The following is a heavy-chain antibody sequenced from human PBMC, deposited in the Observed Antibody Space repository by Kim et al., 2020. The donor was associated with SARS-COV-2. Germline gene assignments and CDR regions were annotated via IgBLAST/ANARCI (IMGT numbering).Heavy chain of an antibody. CDR1: GGSISSSSYY. CDR2: IYYSGST. J-gene: IGHJ4*02. V-gene: IGHV4-39*01. Sequence: SETLSLTCTVSGGSISSSSYYWGWIRQPPGKGLEWIGSIYYSGSTYYNPSLKSRVTISVDTSKNQFSLKLSSVTAADTAVYYCAISRGYDIHYYFDYWGQGTLVTVSS. CDR3: AISRGYDIHYYFDY. D-gene: IGHD5-12*01.